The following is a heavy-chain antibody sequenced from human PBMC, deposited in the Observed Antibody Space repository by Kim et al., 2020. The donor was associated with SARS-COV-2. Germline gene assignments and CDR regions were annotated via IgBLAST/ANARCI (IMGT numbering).Heavy chain of an antibody. V-gene: IGHV1-3*01. CDR2: INAGNGNT. J-gene: IGHJ4*02. CDR1: GYTFTSYA. Sequence: ASVKVSCKASGYTFTSYAMHWVRQAPGQRLEWMGWINAGNGNTKYSQKFQGRVTITRDTSASTAYMELSSLRSEDTAVYYCARDLLVRGVIGIFDYWGQGTLVTVSS. CDR3: ARDLLVRGVIGIFDY. D-gene: IGHD3-10*01.